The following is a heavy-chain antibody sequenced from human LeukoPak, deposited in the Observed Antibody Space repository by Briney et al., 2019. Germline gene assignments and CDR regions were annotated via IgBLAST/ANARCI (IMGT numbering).Heavy chain of an antibody. CDR3: ARDLAIKRGYSYGKTNYYYMDV. D-gene: IGHD5-18*01. Sequence: SETLSLTCAVYGGSFSGYYWSWIRQPPGKGLEWIGEINHSGSTNYNPSLKSRVTISVDTSKNQFSLKLSSVTAADTAVYYCARDLAIKRGYSYGKTNYYYMDVWGKGTTVTVSS. V-gene: IGHV4-34*01. J-gene: IGHJ6*03. CDR1: GGSFSGYY. CDR2: INHSGST.